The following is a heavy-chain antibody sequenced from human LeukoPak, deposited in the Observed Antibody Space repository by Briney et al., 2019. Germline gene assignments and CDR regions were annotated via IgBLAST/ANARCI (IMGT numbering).Heavy chain of an antibody. V-gene: IGHV4-34*01. J-gene: IGHJ4*02. Sequence: TSETLSLTCAVYGGSFSGYYWSWIRQPPGKGLEWIGSIYYSGSTHYNPSLKSRVTISVDTSKNQFSLKLSSVTAADTAVYYCARDKGMALSYYFDYWGQGTLVTVSS. CDR2: IYYSGST. D-gene: IGHD3-16*02. CDR1: GGSFSGYY. CDR3: ARDKGMALSYYFDY.